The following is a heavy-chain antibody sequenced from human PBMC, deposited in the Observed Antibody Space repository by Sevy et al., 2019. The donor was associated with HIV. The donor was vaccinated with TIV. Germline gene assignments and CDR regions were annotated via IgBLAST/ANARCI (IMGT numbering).Heavy chain of an antibody. CDR3: TKDRDIVASPSDY. CDR2: ISGGGGST. J-gene: IGHJ4*02. V-gene: IGHV3-23*01. Sequence: GGSLRLSCSASEFTFSSYAMSWVRQAPGKGLEWVSVISGGGGSTDYADSVKGRFTISRDNSKNTLYLQLNSLRADDTAVYYCTKDRDIVASPSDYWGQGTLVTVSS. D-gene: IGHD5-12*01. CDR1: EFTFSSYA.